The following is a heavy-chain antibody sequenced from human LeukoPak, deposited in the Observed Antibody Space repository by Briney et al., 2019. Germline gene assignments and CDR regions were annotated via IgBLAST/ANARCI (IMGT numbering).Heavy chain of an antibody. J-gene: IGHJ4*02. CDR2: IRSNGGST. D-gene: IGHD2-2*02. V-gene: IGHV3-64*01. CDR3: ARGGCSTTSRHNFDY. Sequence: GGSLRLSCAASGFTFSNFAMHWVRQAPGKGLEYVSGIRSNGGSTYHAKSVKGRFTISRDNSKNTLYLQMGSLRAEDMAVYYCARGGCSTTSRHNFDYWGQGTLVTVSS. CDR1: GFTFSNFA.